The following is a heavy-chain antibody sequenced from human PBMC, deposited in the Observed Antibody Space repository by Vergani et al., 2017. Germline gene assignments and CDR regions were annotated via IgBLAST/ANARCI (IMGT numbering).Heavy chain of an antibody. CDR2: IYTSGST. CDR3: ARGYTPYYYMDV. Sequence: QVQLQESGPGLVKPSQTLSLTCTVSGGSISSGSYYWSWIRQPAGKGLEWIGRIYTSGSTNYNPSLKSRVTISVDTSKNQFSLKLSSVTAADTAVYYCARGYTPYYYMDVWGKGTTVTVSS. CDR1: GGSISSGSYY. V-gene: IGHV4-61*02. J-gene: IGHJ6*03. D-gene: IGHD1-14*01.